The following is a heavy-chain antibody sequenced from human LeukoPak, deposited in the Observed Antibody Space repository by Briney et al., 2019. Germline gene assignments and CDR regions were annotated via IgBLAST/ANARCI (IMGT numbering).Heavy chain of an antibody. CDR1: GFTFDDYA. Sequence: GGSLRLSCAASGFTFDDYAMHWVRQAPGKGLEWVSGISWSSGYIGYEDSVKGRFTISRDNAKNSLYLQMNSLRAEDTAVYYCARDRVGGFDPWGQGTLVTVSS. D-gene: IGHD1-26*01. CDR3: ARDRVGGFDP. CDR2: ISWSSGYI. J-gene: IGHJ5*02. V-gene: IGHV3-9*01.